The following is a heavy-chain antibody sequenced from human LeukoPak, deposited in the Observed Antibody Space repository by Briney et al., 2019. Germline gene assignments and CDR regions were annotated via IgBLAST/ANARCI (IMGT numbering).Heavy chain of an antibody. D-gene: IGHD2-2*01. V-gene: IGHV3-15*01. CDR2: IKSKTDGGTT. J-gene: IGHJ4*02. CDR3: TTGTDIVVVPAAIAFDY. CDR1: GFTFSNAW. Sequence: GSLRLSCAASGFTFSNAWMSWVRQAPGKGLEWVGRIKSKTDGGTTDYAAPVKGRFTISRDDSKNTLYLQMNSLKTEDTAVYYCTTGTDIVVVPAAIAFDYWGQGTLVTVSS.